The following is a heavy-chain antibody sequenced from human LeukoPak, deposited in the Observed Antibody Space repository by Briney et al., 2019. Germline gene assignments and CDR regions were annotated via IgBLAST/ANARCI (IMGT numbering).Heavy chain of an antibody. Sequence: PWGSLRLSCSASGFISSSYSMKWVRQAPGRGLEWVSSISSSSSYIYYADSVKGRFTISRDNAKNSLYLQMNSLRAEDTAVYYCARAYGDYGMDVWGQGTTVTVSS. CDR1: GFISSSYS. CDR2: ISSSSSYI. J-gene: IGHJ6*02. V-gene: IGHV3-21*01. CDR3: ARAYGDYGMDV. D-gene: IGHD4-17*01.